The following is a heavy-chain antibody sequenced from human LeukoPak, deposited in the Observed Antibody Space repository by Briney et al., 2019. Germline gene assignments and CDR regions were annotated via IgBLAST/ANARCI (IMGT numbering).Heavy chain of an antibody. CDR1: GFTFSSYA. V-gene: IGHV3-23*01. CDR3: AKSEAVAGIADY. J-gene: IGHJ4*02. D-gene: IGHD6-19*01. Sequence: GGSPRLSCAASGFTFSSYAMSWVRQAPGKGLEWVSAISGSGGSTCYADSVKGRFTISRDNSKNTLYLQMNSLRAEDTAVYYCAKSEAVAGIADYWGQGTLVTVPS. CDR2: ISGSGGST.